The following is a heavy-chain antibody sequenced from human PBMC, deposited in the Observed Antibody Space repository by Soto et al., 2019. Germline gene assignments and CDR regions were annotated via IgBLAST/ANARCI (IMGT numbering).Heavy chain of an antibody. CDR3: AGFLLPYAFDI. Sequence: GGSLRLSCAASGFTFSDYYMSWIRQAPGKGLEWVSYISSSSSYTNYADSVKGRFTISRDNAKNSLYLQMNSLRAEDTAVYYCAGFLLPYAFDIWGQGTMVTVSS. CDR2: ISSSSSYT. D-gene: IGHD2-21*02. CDR1: GFTFSDYY. J-gene: IGHJ3*02. V-gene: IGHV3-11*06.